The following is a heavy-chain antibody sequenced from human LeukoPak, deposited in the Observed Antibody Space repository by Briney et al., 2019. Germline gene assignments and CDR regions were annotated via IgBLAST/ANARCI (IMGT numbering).Heavy chain of an antibody. CDR3: AGGGYCSSTSCFFDP. V-gene: IGHV4-4*09. D-gene: IGHD2-2*01. Sequence: SETLSHTYTVAGGTIISYYWSWIRQPPGKGLEWIGYIYTSGSTNYNPSLKSRVTISVDTSKNQFSLKLSSVTAADTAVYYCAGGGYCSSTSCFFDPWGQGTLVTVSS. CDR2: IYTSGST. CDR1: GGTIISYY. J-gene: IGHJ5*02.